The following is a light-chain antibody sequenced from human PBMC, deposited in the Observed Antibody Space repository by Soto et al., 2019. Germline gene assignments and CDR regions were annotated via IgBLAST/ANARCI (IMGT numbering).Light chain of an antibody. Sequence: QSALTQPASASGSPGQSVTISCTGTKNDIGVYDFVSWYQHHPGKAPRLIIYEVVQRPSGVHDRFSGSKSGNTASLNVSGLQAADEAHYFCKSYAGSNTYVFGSGTKV. V-gene: IGLV2-8*01. CDR2: EVV. J-gene: IGLJ1*01. CDR1: KNDIGVYDF. CDR3: KSYAGSNTYV.